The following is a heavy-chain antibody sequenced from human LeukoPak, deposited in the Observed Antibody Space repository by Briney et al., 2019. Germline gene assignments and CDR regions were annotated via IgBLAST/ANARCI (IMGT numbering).Heavy chain of an antibody. Sequence: PGRSLRLSCAASGFTFSSYGMHWVRQAPGKGLEWVAVISYDGSNKYYADSVKGRFTIPRDNSKNTLYLQMNSLRAEDTAVYYCAKRGGYSYGYEFDYWGQGTLVTVSS. CDR2: ISYDGSNK. J-gene: IGHJ4*02. CDR1: GFTFSSYG. CDR3: AKRGGYSYGYEFDY. D-gene: IGHD5-18*01. V-gene: IGHV3-30*18.